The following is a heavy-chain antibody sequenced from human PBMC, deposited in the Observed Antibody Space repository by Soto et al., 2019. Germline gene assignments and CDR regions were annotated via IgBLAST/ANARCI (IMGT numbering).Heavy chain of an antibody. CDR3: TSTIFGVVIPGGYYYGMDV. CDR2: IRSKVYGGTT. Sequence: HPGGSLRLSCTASGFTFGDYAMSWFRQAPGKGLEWVGFIRSKVYGGTTEYAASVKGRFTISRDDSISIAYLQMNSLKTEDTAVYYCTSTIFGVVIPGGYYYGMDVWGQGTTVTVSS. J-gene: IGHJ6*02. D-gene: IGHD3-3*01. V-gene: IGHV3-49*03. CDR1: GFTFGDYA.